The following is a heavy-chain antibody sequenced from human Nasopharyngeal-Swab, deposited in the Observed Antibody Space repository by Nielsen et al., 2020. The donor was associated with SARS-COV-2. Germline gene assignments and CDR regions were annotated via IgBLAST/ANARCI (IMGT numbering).Heavy chain of an antibody. J-gene: IGHJ3*02. CDR3: ATDAPGSGFALDT. D-gene: IGHD3-22*01. CDR1: GFTFSTYA. V-gene: IGHV3-30*02. CDR2: TWYDGSNK. Sequence: GESLKISCAASGFTFSTYAMHWVRQAPGKGLEWVTFTWYDGSNKEYADAVKGRFTISRDNSKNTVFLQMNSLRVEDTAVYYCATDAPGSGFALDTWGQGTMVTVLS.